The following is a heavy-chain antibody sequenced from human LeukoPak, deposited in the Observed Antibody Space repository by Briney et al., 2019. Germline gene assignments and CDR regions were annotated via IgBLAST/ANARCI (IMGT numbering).Heavy chain of an antibody. D-gene: IGHD3-10*01. J-gene: IGHJ5*02. CDR1: GFTFSSYE. V-gene: IGHV3-48*03. Sequence: PGGSLRLSCAASGFTFSSYEMNWVRQAPGKGLEWVSYISSSGSTIYYADSVKGRFTISRDNAKNSLYLQMNSLRAEDTAVYYCARVDGSGSYYQRYNWFGPWGQGTLVTVSS. CDR2: ISSSGSTI. CDR3: ARVDGSGSYYQRYNWFGP.